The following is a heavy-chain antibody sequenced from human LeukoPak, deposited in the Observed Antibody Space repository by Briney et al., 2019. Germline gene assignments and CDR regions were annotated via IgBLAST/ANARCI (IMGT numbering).Heavy chain of an antibody. J-gene: IGHJ6*03. D-gene: IGHD6-13*01. Sequence: SETLSLTCAVYGGSFSGYYWSWIRQPPGKGLEWIGEINHSGSTNYNPSLKSRVTISVDTSKNQLSLKLSSVTAADTAVYYCAIQGGIAGSYYYYYYMDVWGKGTTVTVSS. V-gene: IGHV4-34*01. CDR3: AIQGGIAGSYYYYYYMDV. CDR2: INHSGST. CDR1: GGSFSGYY.